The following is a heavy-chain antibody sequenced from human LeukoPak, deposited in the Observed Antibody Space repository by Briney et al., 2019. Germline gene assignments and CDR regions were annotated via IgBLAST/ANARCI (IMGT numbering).Heavy chain of an antibody. V-gene: IGHV1-2*02. CDR3: ARSCNSASCSLDN. D-gene: IGHD2-2*01. CDR1: GYIFTASY. CDR2: IDPHSGGT. Sequence: ASVKVSCKASGYIFTASYMHWVRQAPGQGLECVGWIDPHSGGTNYAQKFQGRVTMTRDTSTSTAYMDLSRLRSDDTAVYYCARSCNSASCSLDNWGQGTLVTVSS. J-gene: IGHJ4*02.